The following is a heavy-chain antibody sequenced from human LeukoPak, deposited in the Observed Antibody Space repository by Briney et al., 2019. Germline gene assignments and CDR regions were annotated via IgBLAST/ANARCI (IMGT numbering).Heavy chain of an antibody. CDR3: ARAQKWLPYYFDS. J-gene: IGHJ4*02. Sequence: SETLSLTCTVSGGSISSYYWSWIRQPAGKGLEWIGRIYTSETTNYNPSLKSRVTMSVDTSKNQFSLKLSSVTAADTAVYYCARAQKWLPYYFDSWGQGTLVTVSS. V-gene: IGHV4-4*07. D-gene: IGHD6-19*01. CDR2: IYTSETT. CDR1: GGSISSYY.